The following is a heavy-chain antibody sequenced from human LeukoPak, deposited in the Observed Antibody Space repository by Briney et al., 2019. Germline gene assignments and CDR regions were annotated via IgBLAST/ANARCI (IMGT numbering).Heavy chain of an antibody. CDR3: ARERSTMVRGDWDAFDI. V-gene: IGHV3-48*01. D-gene: IGHD3-10*01. J-gene: IGHJ3*02. CDR2: ISSSSSTI. CDR1: GSTFSSYG. Sequence: PGGSLRLSCAASGSTFSSYGMHWVRQAPGKGLEWVSYISSSSSTIYYADSVKGRFTISRDNAKNSLYLQMNSLRAEDTAVYYCARERSTMVRGDWDAFDIWGQGTMVTVPS.